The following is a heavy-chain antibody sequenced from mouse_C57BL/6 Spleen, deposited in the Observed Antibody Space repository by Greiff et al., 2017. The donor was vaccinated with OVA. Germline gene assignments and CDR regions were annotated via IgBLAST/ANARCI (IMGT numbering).Heavy chain of an antibody. Sequence: EVQVVESGPELVKPGASVKISCKASGYSFTGYYMNWVKQSPEKSLEWIGEINPSTGGTTYNQKFKAKATLTVDKSSSTAYMQLKSLTSEDSAVYYCARSYGYDGAYWGQGTLVTVSA. D-gene: IGHD2-2*01. J-gene: IGHJ3*01. V-gene: IGHV1-42*01. CDR1: GYSFTGYY. CDR3: ARSYGYDGAY. CDR2: INPSTGGT.